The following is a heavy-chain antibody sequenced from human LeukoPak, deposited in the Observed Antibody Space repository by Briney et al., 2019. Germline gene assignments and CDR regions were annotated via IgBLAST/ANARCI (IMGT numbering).Heavy chain of an antibody. J-gene: IGHJ4*02. CDR2: IYYSGST. CDR1: GGSISSYY. D-gene: IGHD3-9*01. CDR3: ARGNDILTGCFVDY. Sequence: SETLSLTCTVSGGSISSYYWSWIRQPPGKGLEWIGYIYYSGSTNYNPSLKSRVTISVDTSKNQFSLKLSSVTAADTAVYYCARGNDILTGCFVDYWGQGTLVTVSS. V-gene: IGHV4-59*01.